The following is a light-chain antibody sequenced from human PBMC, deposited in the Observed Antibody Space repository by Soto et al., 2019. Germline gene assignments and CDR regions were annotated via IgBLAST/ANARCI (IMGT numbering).Light chain of an antibody. V-gene: IGKV3-20*01. CDR1: QTVTRSS. CDR2: GAS. Sequence: EIVLTQSPDTLSLSPGERATLSCRASQTVTRSSLAWYQQKPGRAPTLLIHGASTRAAGIPDRFSASGSGTHFTLTFSRLEPEDFAVYFCQQFGTSPYTFGQGTKVEIK. J-gene: IGKJ2*01. CDR3: QQFGTSPYT.